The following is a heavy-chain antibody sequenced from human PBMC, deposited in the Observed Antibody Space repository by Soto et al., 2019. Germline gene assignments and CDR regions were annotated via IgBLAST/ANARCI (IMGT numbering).Heavy chain of an antibody. V-gene: IGHV4-31*03. CDR1: GGPISSGGYY. CDR3: ARLEGQATISYYYDY. Sequence: SETLSLTCTVSGGPISSGGYYWSWIRQHPGKGLEWIGYIYYSGSTYYNPSLKSRVTISVDTSKNQFSLKLSSVTAADTAVYYCARLEGQATISYYYDYCGQGTLVTVSS. D-gene: IGHD1-1*01. CDR2: IYYSGST. J-gene: IGHJ4*02.